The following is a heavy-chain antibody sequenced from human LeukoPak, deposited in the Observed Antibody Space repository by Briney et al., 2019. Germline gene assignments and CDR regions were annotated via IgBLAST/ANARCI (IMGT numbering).Heavy chain of an antibody. CDR1: GGSISSYY. CDR2: IYYSGST. J-gene: IGHJ5*02. Sequence: SETLSLTCTVSGGSISSYYWSWIRQPPGKGLEWIGYIYYSGSTNFNPSLKSRVTISVDTSKNQFSLKLSSVTAADTAVYYCASSGSSWIPNWFDPWGQGTLVTVSS. D-gene: IGHD6-13*01. V-gene: IGHV4-59*01. CDR3: ASSGSSWIPNWFDP.